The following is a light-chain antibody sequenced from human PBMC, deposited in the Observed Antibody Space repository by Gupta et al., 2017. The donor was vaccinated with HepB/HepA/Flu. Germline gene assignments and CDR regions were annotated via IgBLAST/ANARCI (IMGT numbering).Light chain of an antibody. V-gene: IGLV2-11*01. Sequence: QSALTQPRSVSGSPGHPVTISCTGTSSDVGGYNYVSWYQQHPGKAPQLMIYDVTRRPSGVPDRFSGSKSGNTASLTISGLQAEEEADYYCCSYAGSYAWVFGGGTKLTVL. CDR1: SSDVGGYNY. CDR3: CSYAGSYAWV. J-gene: IGLJ3*02. CDR2: DVT.